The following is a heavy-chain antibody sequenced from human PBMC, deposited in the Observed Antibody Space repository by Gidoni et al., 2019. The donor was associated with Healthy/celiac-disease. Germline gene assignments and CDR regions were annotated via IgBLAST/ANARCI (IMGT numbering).Heavy chain of an antibody. Sequence: EVQLVESGGGLVQPGGSLRLSCAASGFPFSSYEMNWVRQAQGKGLAWVSYISSSGSTIYYADSVKGRFTISRDNAKNSLYLQMNSLRAEDTAVYYCARQVATHFDYWGQGTLVTVSS. CDR2: ISSSGSTI. CDR1: GFPFSSYE. D-gene: IGHD2-15*01. V-gene: IGHV3-48*03. J-gene: IGHJ4*02. CDR3: ARQVATHFDY.